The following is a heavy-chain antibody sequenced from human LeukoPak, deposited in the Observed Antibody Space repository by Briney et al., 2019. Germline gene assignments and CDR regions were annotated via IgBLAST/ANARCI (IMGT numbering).Heavy chain of an antibody. J-gene: IGHJ4*02. V-gene: IGHV3-30*18. Sequence: GGSLRLSCAASGFTFSSYGMHWVRQAPGKGLEWVAVISYDGSNKYYADSVKGRFTISRDNSKNTLYLQMNSLRAEDTAVYYCAKDXDDYDILTGTDYWGQGTLVTVSS. CDR1: GFTFSSYG. CDR2: ISYDGSNK. CDR3: AKDXDDYDILTGTDY. D-gene: IGHD3-9*01.